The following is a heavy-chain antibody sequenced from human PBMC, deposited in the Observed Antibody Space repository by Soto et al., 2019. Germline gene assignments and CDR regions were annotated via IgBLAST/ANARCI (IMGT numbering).Heavy chain of an antibody. Sequence: GGSLRLSCAASGFTFSTYAMHWARQAPGKGLEWVAVISYDGSNKYYADSVKGRFTISRDNSKNMLYLQMNSLRAEDTAVYYCARDGRVYSWYDYWGQGTLVTVSS. D-gene: IGHD6-13*01. CDR3: ARDGRVYSWYDY. CDR2: ISYDGSNK. V-gene: IGHV3-30-3*01. CDR1: GFTFSTYA. J-gene: IGHJ4*02.